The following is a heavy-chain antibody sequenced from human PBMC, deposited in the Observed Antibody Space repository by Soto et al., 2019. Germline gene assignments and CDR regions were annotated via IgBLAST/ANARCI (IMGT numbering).Heavy chain of an antibody. Sequence: PSETLSLTCAVYGGSFSGYYWSWIRQPPGKGLEWIGEINHSGSTNYNPSLKSRVTISVDTSKNQFSLKLSSVTAADTAVYYCARVGRYYDYIWGSYRQTSFDYWGQGTLVTVSS. CDR2: INHSGST. CDR3: ARVGRYYDYIWGSYRQTSFDY. J-gene: IGHJ4*02. V-gene: IGHV4-34*01. CDR1: GGSFSGYY. D-gene: IGHD3-16*02.